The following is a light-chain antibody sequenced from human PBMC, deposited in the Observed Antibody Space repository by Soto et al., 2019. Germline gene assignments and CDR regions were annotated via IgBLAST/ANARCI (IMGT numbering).Light chain of an antibody. J-gene: IGKJ5*01. CDR3: QQYNDWFSIT. CDR1: QSVSSN. CDR2: GAS. V-gene: IGKV3-15*01. Sequence: EIVMTQSPATLSVSPGERATLSCSASQSVSSNLAWYQQKPGQAPRLLIYGASTRATGIPARFSGSGSGTEFTLTISSLQSEDFGVYYCQQYNDWFSITFGQGTRLEIK.